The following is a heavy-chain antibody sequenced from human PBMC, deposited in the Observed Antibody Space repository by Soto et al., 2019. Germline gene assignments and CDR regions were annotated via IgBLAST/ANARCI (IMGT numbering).Heavy chain of an antibody. CDR3: PKDEPGSGWGKSYFDY. CDR1: GFTFSSYA. CDR2: ISASGRST. J-gene: IGHJ4*02. Sequence: GSLRLSCAASGFTFSSYAMSWVRQAPGKGLEWVSAISASGRSTYYADSVKGRFTISRDISKNTLYLQMNSLRAEDTAIYFCPKDEPGSGWGKSYFDYWGQGAQVTVSS. D-gene: IGHD6-19*01. V-gene: IGHV3-23*01.